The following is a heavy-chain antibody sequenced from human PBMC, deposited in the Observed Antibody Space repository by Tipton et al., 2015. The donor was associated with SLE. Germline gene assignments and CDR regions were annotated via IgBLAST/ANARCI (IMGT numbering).Heavy chain of an antibody. CDR1: GFTFSSYE. J-gene: IGHJ4*02. CDR2: ISSSGGTI. V-gene: IGHV3-48*03. D-gene: IGHD3-22*01. Sequence: SLRLSCAASGFTFSSYEMNWVRQAPGKGLEWVSYISSSGGTIYYADSVKGRFTISRDNAKNSLYLQMNSLRAEDTAVYYCARDSPGYYYDSSGYYYVPLFDYWGQGTLLTVSS. CDR3: ARDSPGYYYDSSGYYYVPLFDY.